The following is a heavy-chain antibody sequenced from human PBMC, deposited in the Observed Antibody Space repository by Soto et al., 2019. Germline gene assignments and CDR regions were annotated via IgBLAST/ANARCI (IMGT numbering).Heavy chain of an antibody. CDR2: IYYTGST. D-gene: IGHD2-2*01. Sequence: ASETLSLTCTVSGGSISSRSYYWGWIRQPPGEGLEWIASIYYTGSTYYNPSLKSRVTISVDTSKNEFSLKLSSVTAADTAVYFCARLPYCTSTTCYFANYWGQGTLVTLSS. CDR3: ARLPYCTSTTCYFANY. CDR1: GGSISSRSYY. V-gene: IGHV4-39*01. J-gene: IGHJ4*02.